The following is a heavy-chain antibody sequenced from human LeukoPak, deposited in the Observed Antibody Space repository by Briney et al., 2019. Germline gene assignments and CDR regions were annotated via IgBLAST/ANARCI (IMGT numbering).Heavy chain of an antibody. J-gene: IGHJ2*01. D-gene: IGHD4-23*01. Sequence: SETLSLTCAVSGGSISSGGYSWSWIRQPPGKGLEWIGYIYHSGSTYYNPSHKSRVTISVDRSKNQFSLKLSSVTAADTAVYYCARLPPRGGNSGWYFDLWGRGTLVTVSS. CDR3: ARLPPRGGNSGWYFDL. CDR1: GGSISSGGYS. V-gene: IGHV4-30-2*01. CDR2: IYHSGST.